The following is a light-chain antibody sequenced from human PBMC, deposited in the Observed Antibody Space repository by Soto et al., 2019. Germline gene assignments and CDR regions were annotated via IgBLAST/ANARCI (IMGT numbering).Light chain of an antibody. CDR1: SSDDDDYRY. Sequence: QSALTQPASVSGSPGQSITISCTGNSSDDDDYRYVSWDQQHPGQAPKFCIFDVFHRPSGVSYRFSGANSANTASLTISGLQDGDEADYYLSSYTNTGSLHVLFGGGTKLTVL. CDR3: SSYTNTGSLHVL. V-gene: IGLV2-14*03. CDR2: DVF. J-gene: IGLJ2*01.